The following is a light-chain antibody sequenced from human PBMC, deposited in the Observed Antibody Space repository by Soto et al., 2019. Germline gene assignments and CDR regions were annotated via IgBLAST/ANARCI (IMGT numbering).Light chain of an antibody. CDR2: EVS. Sequence: QSALTQPPSASGSPGQSVTISCTGTSSDVGGYNYVSWYQQHPGKAPKVMIYEVSKRPSGVPDRFSGSKSGNTASLTVSGLQAEDEADYYCSSYTSSGTLVFGGGTKLTVL. V-gene: IGLV2-8*01. J-gene: IGLJ2*01. CDR1: SSDVGGYNY. CDR3: SSYTSSGTLV.